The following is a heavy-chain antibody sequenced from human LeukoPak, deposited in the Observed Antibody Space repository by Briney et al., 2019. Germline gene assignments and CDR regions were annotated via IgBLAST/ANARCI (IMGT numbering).Heavy chain of an antibody. J-gene: IGHJ4*02. CDR3: ANPYGDAGDY. V-gene: IGHV1-69*05. CDR1: GGTFSSYA. CDR2: IIPIFGTA. Sequence: ASVKVSCKASGGTFSSYAISWVRQAPGQGLEWMGGIIPIFGTANYAQKFQGRVTITTDESTSTAYMELSSLRSEDTAVYYCANPYGDAGDYWGQGTLVTVSS. D-gene: IGHD4-17*01.